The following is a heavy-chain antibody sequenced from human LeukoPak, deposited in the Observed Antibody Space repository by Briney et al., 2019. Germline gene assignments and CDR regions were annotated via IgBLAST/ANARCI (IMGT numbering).Heavy chain of an antibody. D-gene: IGHD2-2*01. CDR2: IWYDGSNK. CDR1: GFTVSSFW. CDR3: ARGGYCSSTSCLNDAFDI. J-gene: IGHJ3*02. V-gene: IGHV3-33*08. Sequence: GGSLRLSCAASGFTVSSFWMRWVRQAPGKGLEWVAVIWYDGSNKYYADSVKGRFTISRDNSKNTLYLQMNSLRAEDTAVYYCARGGYCSSTSCLNDAFDIWGQGTMVTVSS.